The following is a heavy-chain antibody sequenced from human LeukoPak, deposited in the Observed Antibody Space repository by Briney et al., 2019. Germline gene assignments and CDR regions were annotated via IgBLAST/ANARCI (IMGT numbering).Heavy chain of an antibody. V-gene: IGHV3-48*02. CDR2: ISSSSSTI. J-gene: IGHJ4*02. CDR3: ARDYTYRSSSIIDY. Sequence: GGSLRLSCAASGFTFSSYSMNWVRQAPGKGLEWVSYISSSSSTIYYADSVKGRFTISRDNAKNSLYLQMHSLRDEGTAVYYCARDYTYRSSSIIDYWGQGTLVTVSS. D-gene: IGHD6-6*01. CDR1: GFTFSSYS.